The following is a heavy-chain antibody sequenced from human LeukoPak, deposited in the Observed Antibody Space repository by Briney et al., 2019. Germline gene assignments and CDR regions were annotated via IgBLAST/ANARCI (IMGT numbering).Heavy chain of an antibody. CDR2: IYYSGST. D-gene: IGHD3-10*01. J-gene: IGHJ6*02. Sequence: PSETLSLTCTVSGGSISSYYWSWIRQPPGKGLEWIGYIYYSGSTNYNPSLKSRVTISVDTSKNQFSLKLSSVTAADTAVYYCARRVGFPCYYGMDVWGQGTTVTVSS. CDR1: GGSISSYY. CDR3: ARRVGFPCYYGMDV. V-gene: IGHV4-59*08.